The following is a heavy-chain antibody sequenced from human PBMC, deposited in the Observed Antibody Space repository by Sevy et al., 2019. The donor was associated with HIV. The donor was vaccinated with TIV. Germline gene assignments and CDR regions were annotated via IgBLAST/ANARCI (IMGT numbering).Heavy chain of an antibody. V-gene: IGHV3-48*02. CDR1: GFIFSRYA. J-gene: IGHJ1*01. CDR3: ATGRGFF. CDR2: SSSISGPT. D-gene: IGHD1-1*01. Sequence: GGSLRLSCVTSGFIFSRYAMIWVRQAPGKGLEWVSYSSSISGPTYYADSMEGRFTISRDNAKNSLFLQMNSLRDEDTAVYYCATGRGFFWGQGTLVTVSS.